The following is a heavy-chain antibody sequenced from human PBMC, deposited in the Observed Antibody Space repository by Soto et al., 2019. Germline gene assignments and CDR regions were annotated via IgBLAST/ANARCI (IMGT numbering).Heavy chain of an antibody. V-gene: IGHV3-23*01. J-gene: IGHJ6*02. D-gene: IGHD5-18*01. CDR2: ISGSGHFT. Sequence: GSLRLSCAASGFVSSSYSMSWVRQAPGKGLEWVSAISGSGHFTQYADSVKGRFTISRDNSMNTLYLQTNNLRAEDTALYYCAGGGWVTPYYYVLVVWGQGTAVTVSS. CDR3: AGGGWVTPYYYVLVV. CDR1: GFVSSSYS.